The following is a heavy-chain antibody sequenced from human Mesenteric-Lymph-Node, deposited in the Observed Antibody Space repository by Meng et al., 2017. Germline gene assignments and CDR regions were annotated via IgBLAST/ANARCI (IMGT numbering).Heavy chain of an antibody. J-gene: IGHJ5*02. CDR3: ARTNYGDYNWFDP. V-gene: IGHV4-30-4*01. CDR1: GGSMSSGNYY. Sequence: QGRRQGSGPGLVEPSQTLSLTCTVSGGSMSSGNYYWSWIRQPPGKGLEWIGYIHHSGSAYYNPSLKSRVSISVDTSKNQFSLNLSSVTAADTAVYFCARTNYGDYNWFDPWGQGTLVTVSS. CDR2: IHHSGSA. D-gene: IGHD4-17*01.